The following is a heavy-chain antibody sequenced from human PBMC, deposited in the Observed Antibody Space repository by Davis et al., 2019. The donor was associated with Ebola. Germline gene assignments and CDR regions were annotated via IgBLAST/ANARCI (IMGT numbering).Heavy chain of an antibody. V-gene: IGHV4-59*08. CDR3: ARLANWGFYFLDS. Sequence: PSETLSLTCTVSGVSITSYYWSWIRQPPGKGLEWIGYIYYSGSANYNPSLTSRVTISVDTSKDQFSLKLNSVTAADTAVYYCARLANWGFYFLDSWGQGTLLTVSS. D-gene: IGHD7-27*01. CDR1: GVSITSYY. CDR2: IYYSGSA. J-gene: IGHJ4*02.